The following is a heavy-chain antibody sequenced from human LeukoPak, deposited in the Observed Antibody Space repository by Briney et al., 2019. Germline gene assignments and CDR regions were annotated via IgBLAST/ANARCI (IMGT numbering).Heavy chain of an antibody. CDR3: ARFYAYCGGDCYSEYYFDY. D-gene: IGHD2-21*02. CDR1: GYTFTSYG. Sequence: ASVKVSCKASGYTFTSYGISWVRQAPGQGLEWMGWISAYNGNTNYAQKLQGRVTMTTDTSTSTAHMELRSLRSDDTAVYYCARFYAYCGGDCYSEYYFDYWGQGTLVTVSS. J-gene: IGHJ4*02. CDR2: ISAYNGNT. V-gene: IGHV1-18*01.